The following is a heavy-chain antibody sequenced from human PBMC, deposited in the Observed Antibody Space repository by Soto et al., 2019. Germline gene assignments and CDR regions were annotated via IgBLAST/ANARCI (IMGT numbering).Heavy chain of an antibody. CDR2: INPSGGST. CDR3: ARDALGYSSGWAPNNAEYFQH. J-gene: IGHJ1*01. V-gene: IGHV1-46*01. Sequence: ASLKVSCKASGYTFTSYYMHWVRQSPGQGLEWMGIINPSGGSTSYAQKFQGRVTMTRDTSTSTVYMELTSLRSEDTAVYYCARDALGYSSGWAPNNAEYFQHWGQGTLVTGYS. CDR1: GYTFTSYY. D-gene: IGHD6-19*01.